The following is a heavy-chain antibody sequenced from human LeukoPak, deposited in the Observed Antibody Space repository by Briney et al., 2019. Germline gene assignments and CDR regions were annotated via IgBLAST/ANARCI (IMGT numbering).Heavy chain of an antibody. V-gene: IGHV4-59*12. D-gene: IGHD3-10*01. CDR1: GGSISSYY. Sequence: PSETLSLTCTVSGGSISSYYWSWIRQPPGKGLEWIGYIYYSGSTNYNPSLKSRVTISVDTSKNQFSLKLSSVTAADTAVYYCARERTYYYGSGRSNYYYYYMDVWGKGTTVTISS. CDR2: IYYSGST. J-gene: IGHJ6*03. CDR3: ARERTYYYGSGRSNYYYYYMDV.